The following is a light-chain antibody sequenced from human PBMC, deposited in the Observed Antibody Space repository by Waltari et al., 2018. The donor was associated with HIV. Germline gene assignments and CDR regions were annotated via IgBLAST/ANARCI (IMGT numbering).Light chain of an antibody. V-gene: IGLV1-40*01. Sequence: QSVLTQPPSVSGAPGQRVTIPCTGRSSNIGAGYDVHWYQQLPGTAPKVLIYGNSNRPSGVPDRFSGSKSGTSASLAITGLQAEDEADYYCQSYDSNLSGATVFGTGTKVTVL. CDR3: QSYDSNLSGATV. CDR1: SSNIGAGYD. CDR2: GNS. J-gene: IGLJ1*01.